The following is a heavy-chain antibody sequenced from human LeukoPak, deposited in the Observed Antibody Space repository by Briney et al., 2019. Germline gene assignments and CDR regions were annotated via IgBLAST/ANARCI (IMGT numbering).Heavy chain of an antibody. CDR2: IYYSGST. V-gene: IGHV4-39*01. Sequence: SETLSLTCTVSGGSISSSSYYWGWIRQPPGEGLEWIGSIYYSGSTYYNPSLKSRVTISVDTSKNQFSLKLSSVTAADTAVYYCARLSMIVVGAFDIWGQGTMVTVSS. CDR1: GGSISSSSYY. J-gene: IGHJ3*02. CDR3: ARLSMIVVGAFDI. D-gene: IGHD3-22*01.